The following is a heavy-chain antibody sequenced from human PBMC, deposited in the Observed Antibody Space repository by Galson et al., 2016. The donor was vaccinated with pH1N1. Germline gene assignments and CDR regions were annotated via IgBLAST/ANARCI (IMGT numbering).Heavy chain of an antibody. CDR1: GFTFDDYA. CDR2: ISWNSGII. J-gene: IGHJ4*02. V-gene: IGHV3-9*01. CDR3: ARNFGLSGSGRHFDF. Sequence: SLRLSCAASGFTFDDYAMNWVRQAPGKGLEWVSGISWNSGIIGYADSVKGRFTISRDNAKNTLYLQMHSLRAEDTAVYYCARNFGLSGSGRHFDFWGQGTLVTVSS. D-gene: IGHD3-10*01.